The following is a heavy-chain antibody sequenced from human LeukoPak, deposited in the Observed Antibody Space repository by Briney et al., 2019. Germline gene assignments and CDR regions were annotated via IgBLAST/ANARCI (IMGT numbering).Heavy chain of an antibody. J-gene: IGHJ4*02. CDR1: GYSISSGHY. V-gene: IGHV4-38-2*02. Sequence: SETLSLTWTVSGYSISSGHYWGWIRQSPGQGLEWIGYIWPSGSTNYNPSLSGRVAISLDKSRNHFTLMVTAVTAADTAFYYCARKGPEHLPTYFDHWGRGILVTVSS. D-gene: IGHD2-21*01. CDR2: IWPSGST. CDR3: ARKGPEHLPTYFDH.